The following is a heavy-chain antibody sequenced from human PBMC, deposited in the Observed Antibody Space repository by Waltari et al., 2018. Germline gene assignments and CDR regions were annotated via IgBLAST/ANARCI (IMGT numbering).Heavy chain of an antibody. CDR2: IYTRGST. Sequence: QVQLQESGPGLVKPSQTLSLTCAVSGASISSSNCWTWLRQPAGKGLEWIGLIYTRGSTNYKPSLKSRVTISVDASKNQFSLKLSSVTAADTAVYYCARELGNWGQGTLVTVSA. J-gene: IGHJ4*02. CDR1: GASISSSNC. CDR3: ARELGN. V-gene: IGHV4-61*02.